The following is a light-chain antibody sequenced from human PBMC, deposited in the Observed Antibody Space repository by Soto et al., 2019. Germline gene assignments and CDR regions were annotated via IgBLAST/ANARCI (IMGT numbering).Light chain of an antibody. V-gene: IGLV1-40*01. J-gene: IGLJ2*01. Sequence: QSVLTQPPSVSGAPGQRVTISCTGSSSNIGAGYDVHWYQQLPGTAPKLLIYGNTNRPSGVPDRFSGSKSGTSASLAIIGLRAEDEADYYCQSYDSGLSVVFGGGTKLTVL. CDR1: SSNIGAGYD. CDR2: GNT. CDR3: QSYDSGLSVV.